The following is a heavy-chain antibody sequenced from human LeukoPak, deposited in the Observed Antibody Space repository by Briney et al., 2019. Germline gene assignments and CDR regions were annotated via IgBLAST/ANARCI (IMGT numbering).Heavy chain of an antibody. D-gene: IGHD6-13*01. Sequence: GRSLRLSCAASGFTFSSYGMHWVRQAPGKGLEWVAVISYDGSNKYYADSVKGRFTISRDNSKNTLYLQMNSLRAEDTAVYYCAKERRNSSSWPYDYWGQGTPVTVSS. V-gene: IGHV3-30*18. CDR1: GFTFSSYG. J-gene: IGHJ4*02. CDR2: ISYDGSNK. CDR3: AKERRNSSSWPYDY.